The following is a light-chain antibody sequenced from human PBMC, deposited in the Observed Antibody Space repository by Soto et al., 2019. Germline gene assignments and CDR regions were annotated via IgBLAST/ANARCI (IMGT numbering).Light chain of an antibody. Sequence: EIVLTQSPGTLSLSPGERATLSCRASQSVSSNYLAWYQQKPGQAPRLLIYGASSRATGIPDRFSGSGSGTDFTLTISRLEPEDFAVYYCLQYGGSPFFGPGTKVDIK. V-gene: IGKV3-20*01. CDR3: LQYGGSPF. CDR1: QSVSSNY. J-gene: IGKJ3*01. CDR2: GAS.